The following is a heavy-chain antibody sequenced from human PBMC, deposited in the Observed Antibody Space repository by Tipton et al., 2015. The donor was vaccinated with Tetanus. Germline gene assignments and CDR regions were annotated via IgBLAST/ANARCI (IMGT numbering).Heavy chain of an antibody. CDR3: ARQDTLTYCYVGYFHD. V-gene: IGHV4-30-2*01. J-gene: IGHJ1*01. Sequence: TLSLTCTVSGVSIRNGGYSWNWIRQPAGKGLEWLGYTYHTGGTYYNPSLKGRVTISVDRSSDQFSLQLRAVTAADTADYYCARQDTLTYCYVGYFHDWGQGTLVPVSS. CDR1: GVSIRNGGYS. CDR2: TYHTGGT. D-gene: IGHD3-22*01.